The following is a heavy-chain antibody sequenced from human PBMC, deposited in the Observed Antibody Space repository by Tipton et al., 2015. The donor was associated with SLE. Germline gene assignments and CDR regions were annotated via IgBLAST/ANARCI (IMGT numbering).Heavy chain of an antibody. V-gene: IGHV4-59*01. J-gene: IGHJ5*02. Sequence: LRLSCTVFGGSITSDYWTWIRQPPGKGLEWIGYISYSGSTNYNPSVRSRVSISLDTSKNQFSLKVKSVTTADTAVYYCARMRGGYNAHHWGQGILVTVSS. CDR1: GGSITSDY. CDR2: ISYSGST. D-gene: IGHD5-24*01. CDR3: ARMRGGYNAHH.